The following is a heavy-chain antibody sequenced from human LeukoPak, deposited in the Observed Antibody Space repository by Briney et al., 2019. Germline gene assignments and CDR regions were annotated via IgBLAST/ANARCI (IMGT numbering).Heavy chain of an antibody. Sequence: PSETLSLTCTVSGGSISSYYWSWIRQPPGKGLEWIGYIYYSGSTNYNPSLKSRVTISVDTSKNQFSLKLSSVTAADTAVYYCARDGYGLRGQFDYWGQGTLVTVSS. CDR2: IYYSGST. D-gene: IGHD4-17*01. V-gene: IGHV4-59*01. J-gene: IGHJ4*02. CDR1: GGSISSYY. CDR3: ARDGYGLRGQFDY.